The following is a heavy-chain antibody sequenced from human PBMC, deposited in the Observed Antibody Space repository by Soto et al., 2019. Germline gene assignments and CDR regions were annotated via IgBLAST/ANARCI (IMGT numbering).Heavy chain of an antibody. CDR3: TRGGYGAWYFYL. CDR2: IKGDGSNT. CDR1: GFTFSTYW. Sequence: EVQLVESGGGLVQPGGSLRLSCAASGFTFSTYWMHWIRQGPGKGLVWVSRIKGDGSNTNYADSVKGRFTISRDNAKNRVYLQINSLRAEDTAVYYFTRGGYGAWYFYLWGRGTLRTVSS. J-gene: IGHJ2*01. V-gene: IGHV3-74*01. D-gene: IGHD5-18*01.